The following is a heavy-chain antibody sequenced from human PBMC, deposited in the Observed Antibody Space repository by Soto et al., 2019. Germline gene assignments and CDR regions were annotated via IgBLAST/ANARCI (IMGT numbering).Heavy chain of an antibody. CDR1: GYIFVNYG. J-gene: IGHJ4*01. D-gene: IGHD2-15*01. CDR3: DMGDSYVTATAQDY. V-gene: IGHV1-18*01. Sequence: QVQLVQSGDEVKKPGASVKVSCKASGYIFVNYGIAWVRQAPGQGLEWMGRISQYTGNTNSARKVQGRHTITTNTSPKTDNMDLGSLTSEDSAVYDCDMGDSYVTATAQDYWGQGTLVTVSS. CDR2: ISQYTGNT.